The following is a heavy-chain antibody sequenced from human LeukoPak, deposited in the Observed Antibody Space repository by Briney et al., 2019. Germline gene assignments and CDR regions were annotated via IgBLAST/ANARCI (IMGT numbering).Heavy chain of an antibody. J-gene: IGHJ4*02. CDR3: AKMSEWLVEFDY. D-gene: IGHD6-19*01. V-gene: IGHV3-23*01. CDR1: GITFSSSA. Sequence: GGSRRPSCAASGITFSSSAMSWVRKAPGKGLGWVSAISGSGGSTYSADSVNGRFTISRDNSKNPLYLQMNSLRAEDTAVYYCAKMSEWLVEFDYWGQGTLVTVSS. CDR2: ISGSGGST.